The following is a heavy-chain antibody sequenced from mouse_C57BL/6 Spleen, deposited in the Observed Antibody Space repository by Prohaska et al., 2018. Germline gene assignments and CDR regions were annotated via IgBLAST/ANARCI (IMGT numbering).Heavy chain of an antibody. Sequence: QVQLQQSGAELARPGASVKLSCKASGYTFTSYGISWVKQRTGQFLDWIVDIYPRSGTTYYNEKFKGKATFTADTASTTAYMQVSRITTDDSAIYDCTRGGRGFAYWGQGTLVTVSA. CDR2: IYPRSGTT. J-gene: IGHJ3*01. CDR1: GYTFTSYG. CDR3: TRGGRGFAY. V-gene: IGHV1-81*01.